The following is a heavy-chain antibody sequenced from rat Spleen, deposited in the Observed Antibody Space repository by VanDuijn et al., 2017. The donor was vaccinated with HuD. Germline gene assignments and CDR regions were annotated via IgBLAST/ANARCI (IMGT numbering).Heavy chain of an antibody. CDR2: LWGDGST. V-gene: IGHV2-1*01. J-gene: IGHJ2*01. CDR1: GFSLISNS. Sequence: QVQLKESGPGLVQPSQTLSLICTVSGFSLISNSVHWVRQSPGKGLEWMGGLWGDGSTDFNSALKSRLSIGRDTSKSQVFLRMISLQTEDTAIYFCTRGGFLGYFDYWGQGVMVTVSS. CDR3: TRGGFLGYFDY. D-gene: IGHD1-11*01.